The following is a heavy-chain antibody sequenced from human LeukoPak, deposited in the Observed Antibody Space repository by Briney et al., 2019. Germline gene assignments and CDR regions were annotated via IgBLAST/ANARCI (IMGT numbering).Heavy chain of an antibody. Sequence: GGSLRLSCAASGFTFSDYYMSWIRQAPGNGLEWVSYISSSSSYTNYADSVKGRFTISRDNAKNSLYLQMNSLRAEDTAVYYCAREFDSDYYYGMDVWGKGTTVTVSS. V-gene: IGHV3-11*06. CDR3: AREFDSDYYYGMDV. CDR1: GFTFSDYY. J-gene: IGHJ6*04. D-gene: IGHD3-9*01. CDR2: ISSSSSYT.